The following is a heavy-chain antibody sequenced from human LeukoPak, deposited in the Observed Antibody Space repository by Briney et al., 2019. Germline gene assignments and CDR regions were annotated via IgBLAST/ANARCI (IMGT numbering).Heavy chain of an antibody. CDR2: ISSSGSNI. CDR1: GFTFSDYY. J-gene: IGHJ6*02. Sequence: GRSDRLFCAADGFTFSDYYMRWVRQDGGKGRGWVSYISSSGSNIYYADSVKGRFTISRDNAKSALYLQMNSLRAEDTAGYYCARDRGLGNYYYYGMDVWGQGTTVTVSS. V-gene: IGHV3-11*01. D-gene: IGHD3-10*01. CDR3: ARDRGLGNYYYYGMDV.